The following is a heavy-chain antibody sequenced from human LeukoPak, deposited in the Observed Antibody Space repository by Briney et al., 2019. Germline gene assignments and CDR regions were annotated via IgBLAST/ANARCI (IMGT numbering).Heavy chain of an antibody. CDR2: IRYDGTNK. Sequence: GGSLRLSCAASGFTFSSYGMHWVRQAPGKGLEWVAFIRYDGTNKYYADSVKGRFTISRDNSKNTLYLQMNSLRAEDTAVYYCSKWKAIVLVPAARSPIDYWGQGTLVTVS. CDR3: SKWKAIVLVPAARSPIDY. J-gene: IGHJ4*02. V-gene: IGHV3-30*02. CDR1: GFTFSSYG. D-gene: IGHD2-2*01.